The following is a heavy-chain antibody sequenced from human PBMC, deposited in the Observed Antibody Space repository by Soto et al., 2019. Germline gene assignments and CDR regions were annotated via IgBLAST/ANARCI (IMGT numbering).Heavy chain of an antibody. CDR2: IRGSGGST. J-gene: IGHJ4*02. V-gene: IGHV3-23*01. CDR3: AKGFGISWQYYFDY. D-gene: IGHD2-21*01. Sequence: EVQLLDSGGGLVQPGGSLRLSCAASGFSFASYAMNWVRQAPGKGLEWVSSIRGSGGSTFYADSVKGRFTVSRDNSKNALYWQMNSLRAEDTAVYYCAKGFGISWQYYFDYWGQGTLVTVSS. CDR1: GFSFASYA.